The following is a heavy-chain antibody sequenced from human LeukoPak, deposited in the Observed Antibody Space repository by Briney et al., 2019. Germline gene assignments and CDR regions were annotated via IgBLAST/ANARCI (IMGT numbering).Heavy chain of an antibody. CDR3: SSPSLGPD. CDR1: GFTFSSYW. CDR2: IKSDGSTT. Sequence: GGSLRLSCVASGFTFSSYWMHWVRQPPGKGLVWVSRIKSDGSTTNYADSVKGRFTISRDNAKNTVYLQMNSLRAEDTAVYYCSSPSLGPDWGQGTLVTVSS. D-gene: IGHD3-16*01. J-gene: IGHJ4*02. V-gene: IGHV3-74*01.